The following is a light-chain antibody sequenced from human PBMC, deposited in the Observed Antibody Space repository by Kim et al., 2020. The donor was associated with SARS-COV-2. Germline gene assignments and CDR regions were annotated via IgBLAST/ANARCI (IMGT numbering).Light chain of an antibody. CDR2: GAS. V-gene: IGKV3-20*01. CDR3: QQYDTSPIT. Sequence: PGERATLSCRAGQSVTSSYLACYQQKPGQAPRLLIYGASSRATGIPDRFSGSGSGTDFTLTISRLEPEDFAVYYCQQYDTSPITFGQGTRLEIK. J-gene: IGKJ5*01. CDR1: QSVTSSY.